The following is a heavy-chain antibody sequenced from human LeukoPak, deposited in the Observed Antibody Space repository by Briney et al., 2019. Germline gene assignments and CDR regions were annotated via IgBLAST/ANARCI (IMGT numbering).Heavy chain of an antibody. CDR3: ARDFGGLDY. D-gene: IGHD4-23*01. J-gene: IGHJ4*02. CDR1: GLDVSDNY. CDR2: TYSGGNT. V-gene: IGHV3-66*02. Sequence: GESLRLSCAASGLDVSDNYMTWVRQAPGKGLEWVSVTYSGGNTYYADSVKGRFTISRDSAKNTLYLQMNSLRPEDTAVYFCARDFGGLDYWGQGTLVTVSS.